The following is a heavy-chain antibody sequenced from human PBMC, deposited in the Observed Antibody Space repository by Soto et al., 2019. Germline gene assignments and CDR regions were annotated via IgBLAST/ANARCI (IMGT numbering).Heavy chain of an antibody. J-gene: IGHJ5*02. D-gene: IGHD2-2*02. Sequence: GGSLRLSCVASGFSFSSYAMNWVRQAPGKGLEWVSTISGSFGSTYYADSVQGRFTVSRDNSKNTLYLQMNSLRAEDTAAYYCAKDRLTRHYLNTGGHWFDPWGQGTLVTVSS. CDR3: AKDRLTRHYLNTGGHWFDP. CDR2: ISGSFGST. V-gene: IGHV3-23*01. CDR1: GFSFSSYA.